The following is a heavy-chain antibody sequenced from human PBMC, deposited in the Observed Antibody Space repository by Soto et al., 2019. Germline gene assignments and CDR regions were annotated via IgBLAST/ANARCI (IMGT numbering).Heavy chain of an antibody. CDR1: GFTFSDYA. V-gene: IGHV3-30*18. CDR3: AKGGRQWLVTSDFNY. J-gene: IGHJ4*02. Sequence: VQLVESGGGVVQPGRSLRLSCAASGFTFSDYAMHWVRQAPGKGLEWVAVVSHDGRNTHYADPVKGRFTISRDSSKNTVSLEMTSLRAEDTAVYYGAKGGRQWLVTSDFNYWGQGALVTVSS. D-gene: IGHD6-19*01. CDR2: VSHDGRNT.